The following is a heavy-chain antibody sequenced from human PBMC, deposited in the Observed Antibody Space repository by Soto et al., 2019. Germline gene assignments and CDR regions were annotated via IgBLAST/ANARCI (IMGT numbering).Heavy chain of an antibody. Sequence: GASVRVSCKASGGTFSSYAISWVRQAPGQGLEWMGGIIPIFGTANYAQKFQGRVTITADESTSTAYMELSSLRSEDTAVYYCARDRGYCSGGSCYTSASAPFDYWGQGTLVTVSS. CDR3: ARDRGYCSGGSCYTSASAPFDY. CDR1: GGTFSSYA. CDR2: IIPIFGTA. D-gene: IGHD2-15*01. J-gene: IGHJ4*02. V-gene: IGHV1-69*13.